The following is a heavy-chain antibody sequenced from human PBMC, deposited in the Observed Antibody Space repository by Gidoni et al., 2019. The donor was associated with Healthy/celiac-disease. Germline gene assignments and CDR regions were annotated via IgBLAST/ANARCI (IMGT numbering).Heavy chain of an antibody. J-gene: IGHJ4*02. Sequence: QLQLQESGPGLVKPSETLSLTCTVSGGSISSSSYYWGWIRQPPGKGLEWIGSIYYSGSTYYNPSLKSRVTISVDTSKNQFSLKRSSVTAADTAVYYCATDYGDYGGDYWGQGTLVTVSS. CDR3: ATDYGDYGGDY. CDR1: GGSISSSSYY. CDR2: IYYSGST. V-gene: IGHV4-39*02. D-gene: IGHD4-17*01.